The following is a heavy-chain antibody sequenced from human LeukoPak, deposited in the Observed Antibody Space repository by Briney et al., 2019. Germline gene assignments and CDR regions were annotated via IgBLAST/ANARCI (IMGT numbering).Heavy chain of an antibody. CDR2: IWYDGSNK. CDR1: GFTFSSYG. CDR3: ARDNLEDYYDSSGYTNWFDP. V-gene: IGHV3-33*01. D-gene: IGHD3-22*01. J-gene: IGHJ5*02. Sequence: PGRSLRLSCAASGFTFSSYGMHWVRQAPGKGLEWVAVIWYDGSNKDYADSVKGRFTISRDNSKNTLYLQMNSLRAEDTAVYYCARDNLEDYYDSSGYTNWFDPWGQGTLVTVSS.